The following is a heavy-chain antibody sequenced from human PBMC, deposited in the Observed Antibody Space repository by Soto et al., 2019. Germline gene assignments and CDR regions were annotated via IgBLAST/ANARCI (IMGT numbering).Heavy chain of an antibody. D-gene: IGHD4-17*01. J-gene: IGHJ5*02. CDR3: ARGSLTTVTTDWFDP. CDR1: GYTLTELS. Sequence: GASVKVSCKVSGYTLTELSMHWVRQAPGKGLEWMGGFDPEDGETIYAQKFQGRVTMTEDTSTTTAYMELSSLKSEDTAVYYCARGSLTTVTTDWFDPWGQGTLVTVSS. V-gene: IGHV1-24*01. CDR2: FDPEDGET.